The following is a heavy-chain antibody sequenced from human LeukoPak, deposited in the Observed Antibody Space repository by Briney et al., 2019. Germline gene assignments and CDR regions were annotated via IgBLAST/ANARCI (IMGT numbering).Heavy chain of an antibody. V-gene: IGHV1-2*06. CDR2: INPNSGGT. D-gene: IGHD4-23*01. CDR3: EYCPSYMVVTPERFHY. CDR1: GYTFTGYY. J-gene: IGHJ4*02. Sequence: ASVKVSCKASGYTFTGYYMHWVREAPGQGLECMGRINPNSGGTNYAQKFQGRVTMTRDTSISTAYMELSRLRTHDSAVYYFEYCPSYMVVTPERFHYWGQATLVTVSS.